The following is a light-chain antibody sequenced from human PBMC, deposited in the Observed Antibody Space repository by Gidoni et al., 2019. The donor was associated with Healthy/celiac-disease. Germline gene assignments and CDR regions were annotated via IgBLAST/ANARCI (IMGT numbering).Light chain of an antibody. V-gene: IGKV3-15*01. CDR2: GAS. J-gene: IGKJ1*01. CDR3: QQYNNWPRT. CDR1: QSVSSN. Sequence: EIVMTQSPAPLSVSPGERATLSCRASQSVSSNLAWYQQKPGQAPRLLIYGASTRATGIPARFSGSGSGTEFPLTISRLQSEDFAVYFCQQYNNWPRTFGQGAKVEIK.